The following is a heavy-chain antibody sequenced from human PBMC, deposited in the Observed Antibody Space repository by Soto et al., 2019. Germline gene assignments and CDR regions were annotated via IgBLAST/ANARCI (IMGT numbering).Heavy chain of an antibody. CDR1: GGSISSGGYS. Sequence: QLQLQESGSGLVKPSQTLSLTCAVSGGSISSGGYSWSWIRQPPGKGLEWIGYIYHSGTTYYNPSIKSLVTISVDRSKNQFSRKLSSVTAADTAVYYCARAHYGDYGYGMDVWGQGTTVTVSS. V-gene: IGHV4-30-2*01. D-gene: IGHD4-17*01. CDR2: IYHSGTT. CDR3: ARAHYGDYGYGMDV. J-gene: IGHJ6*02.